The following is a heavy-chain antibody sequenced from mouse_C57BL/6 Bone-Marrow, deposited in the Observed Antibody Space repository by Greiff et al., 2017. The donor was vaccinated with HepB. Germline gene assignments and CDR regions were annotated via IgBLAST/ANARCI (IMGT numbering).Heavy chain of an antibody. CDR1: GYTFTGYW. J-gene: IGHJ3*01. CDR3: ARGSYYRGMFAY. Sequence: QVQLKESGAELMKPGASVKLSCKATGYTFTGYWIEWVKQRPGHGLEWIGEILPGSGSTNYNEKFKSKATLTVDTSSSTAYMQLSSLTSEDSAVYYCARGSYYRGMFAYWGQGTLVTVSA. D-gene: IGHD2-12*01. CDR2: ILPGSGST. V-gene: IGHV1-9*01.